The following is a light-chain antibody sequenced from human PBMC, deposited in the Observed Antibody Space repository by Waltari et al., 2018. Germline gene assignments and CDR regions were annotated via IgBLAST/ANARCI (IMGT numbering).Light chain of an antibody. CDR2: AAS. V-gene: IGKV1-6*01. CDR3: LQDNNYPLS. CDR1: QAIRNE. J-gene: IGKJ2*03. Sequence: AVQMTQSPSSLSPSVGDTVTITCRASQAIRNELGWYQQKPGKAPKLLIYAASRLQSGVPSRFSGSGSGTDFSLTISSLQPEDFATYYCLQDNNYPLSFGLGTKLEIK.